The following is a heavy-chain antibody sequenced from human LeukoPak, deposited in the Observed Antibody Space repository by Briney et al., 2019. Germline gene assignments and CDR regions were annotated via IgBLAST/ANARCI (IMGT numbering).Heavy chain of an antibody. V-gene: IGHV3-64*01. Sequence: PGGSLRLSCAASGFTFSSYAMHWVRQAPGKGLEYVSAISSNGGSTYYANSVKGRFTISRDNSKNTLYLQMGGLRAGDMAVYYCARSSGGSWSLSILYYYYGMDVWGQGTTVTVSS. J-gene: IGHJ6*02. CDR2: ISSNGGST. D-gene: IGHD2-15*01. CDR1: GFTFSSYA. CDR3: ARSSGGSWSLSILYYYYGMDV.